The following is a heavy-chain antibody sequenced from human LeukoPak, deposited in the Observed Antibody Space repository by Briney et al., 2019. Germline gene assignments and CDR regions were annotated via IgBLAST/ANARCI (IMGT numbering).Heavy chain of an antibody. CDR2: IRYDGSNK. Sequence: GGSLRLSCAASGFTFDDYAMHWVRQAPGKGLEWVAFIRYDGSNKYYADSVKGRFTISRDNSKNTLYLQMNSLRAEDAAVYYCAKDTTMTFDWGQGTLVTVSS. J-gene: IGHJ4*02. CDR3: AKDTTMTFD. CDR1: GFTFDDYA. V-gene: IGHV3-30*02. D-gene: IGHD2/OR15-2a*01.